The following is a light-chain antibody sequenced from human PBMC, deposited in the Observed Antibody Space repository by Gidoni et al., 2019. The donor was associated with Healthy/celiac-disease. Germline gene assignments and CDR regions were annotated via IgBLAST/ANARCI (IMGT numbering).Light chain of an antibody. CDR2: GAS. V-gene: IGKV3-15*01. CDR1: QSVSRN. J-gene: IGKJ1*01. Sequence: EIVLTQSPATLSVSPGERATLSCRASQSVSRNLAWYQQKPGQAPRLLIYGASTRATGSPARFSGSGSGTEFTLTISSLQSEDFAVYYCQQYNNWPPWTVGQGTKVEIK. CDR3: QQYNNWPPWT.